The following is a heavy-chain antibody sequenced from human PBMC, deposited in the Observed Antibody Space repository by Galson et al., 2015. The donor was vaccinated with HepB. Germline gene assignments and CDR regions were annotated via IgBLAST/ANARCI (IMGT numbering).Heavy chain of an antibody. D-gene: IGHD2-2*01. CDR3: TRELPYQSIYPTAFDV. Sequence: SLRLSCAASGFTFRTYSMNWVRQAPGKGLEWVSSISSSDSYKFYADSVRGRFTISRDNAKNSLFLQMNSLRAEDTALYYCTRELPYQSIYPTAFDVWGHGTIVTVSS. CDR2: ISSSDSYK. CDR1: GFTFRTYS. J-gene: IGHJ3*01. V-gene: IGHV3-21*01.